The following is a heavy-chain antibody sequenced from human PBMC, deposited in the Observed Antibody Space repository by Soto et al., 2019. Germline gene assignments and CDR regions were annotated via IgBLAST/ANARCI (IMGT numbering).Heavy chain of an antibody. J-gene: IGHJ4*02. CDR2: ISSNGGST. CDR1: GFTFSSYA. CDR3: VKRQHITIFGVVTAAYFDY. Sequence: GGSLRLSCSASGFTFSSYAMHWVRQAPGKGLEYVSAISSNGGSTYYADSVKGRFTISRDNSKNTLYLQMSSLRAEDTAVYYCVKRQHITIFGVVTAAYFDYWGQGTLVTVSS. D-gene: IGHD3-3*01. V-gene: IGHV3-64D*08.